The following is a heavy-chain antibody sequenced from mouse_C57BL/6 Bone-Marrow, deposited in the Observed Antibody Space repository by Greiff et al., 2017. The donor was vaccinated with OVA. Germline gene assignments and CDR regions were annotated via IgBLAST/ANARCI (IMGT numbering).Heavy chain of an antibody. CDR1: GYTFTSYG. J-gene: IGHJ3*01. Sequence: QVQLQQSGAELARPGASVKLSCKASGYTFTSYGISWVKQRTGQGLEWIGEIYPRSGTTYYNEKFKGKATLTADKSSSTAYMELRSLTSEDSAVYFCARTGFAYWGQGTLVTVSA. CDR2: IYPRSGTT. V-gene: IGHV1-81*01. D-gene: IGHD4-1*01. CDR3: ARTGFAY.